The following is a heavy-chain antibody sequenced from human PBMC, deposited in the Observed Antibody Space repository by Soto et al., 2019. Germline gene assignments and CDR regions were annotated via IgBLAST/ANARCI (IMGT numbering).Heavy chain of an antibody. CDR1: GFTFSNYS. J-gene: IGHJ3*02. Sequence: PWGSLRLSCAASGFTFSNYSMNLILQAQGKGLEWVSYISSSSSTIYYADSVKGRFTISRDNAKNSLYLQMNSLRAEDTAVYYCARAALGYSGYVPFAFDIWGQGTMVSVSS. V-gene: IGHV3-48*01. CDR2: ISSSSSTI. D-gene: IGHD5-12*01. CDR3: ARAALGYSGYVPFAFDI.